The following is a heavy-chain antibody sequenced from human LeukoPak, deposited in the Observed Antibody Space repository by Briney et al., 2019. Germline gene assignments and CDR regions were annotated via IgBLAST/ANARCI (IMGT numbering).Heavy chain of an antibody. Sequence: SETLSLTCAVYGGSFSGYYWNWIGQPPGKGVEWIGSIYHSGSTYYNPSLKSRVTISVDTSKNQFSLKLSSVTAADTAVYYCARDPSGYSDAFDIWGQGTMVTVSS. J-gene: IGHJ3*02. CDR1: GGSFSGYY. CDR2: IYHSGST. CDR3: ARDPSGYSDAFDI. D-gene: IGHD3-22*01. V-gene: IGHV4-34*01.